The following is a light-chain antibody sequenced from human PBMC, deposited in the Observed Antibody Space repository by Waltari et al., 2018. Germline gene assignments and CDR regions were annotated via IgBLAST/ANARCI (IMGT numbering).Light chain of an antibody. J-gene: IGLJ1*01. Sequence: QFALTQPAAVSGSPGQSITIPCAGSNSAVGNYNLVSWYQQHPGEAPKLLIFETTKRPSGVSDRFSGSRSGNTASLTISGLQAEDEAEYSCCAYAGSSIYVFGSGTRVTVL. V-gene: IGLV2-23*01. CDR2: ETT. CDR3: CAYAGSSIYV. CDR1: NSAVGNYNL.